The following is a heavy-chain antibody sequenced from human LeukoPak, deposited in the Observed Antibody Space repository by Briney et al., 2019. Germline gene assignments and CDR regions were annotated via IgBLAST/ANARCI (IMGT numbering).Heavy chain of an antibody. Sequence: GGSLRLSCAGSGFTLSSAWMTWVRQAPGKGLEWVGLSRSKTDGGTTDYAAPVKGRFTISRDDSKNTLYLQMNSLKAEDTAVYYCAKYCISADCYANWFGPWGQGTLVTVSS. D-gene: IGHD2-2*01. J-gene: IGHJ5*02. CDR1: GFTLSSAW. V-gene: IGHV3-15*01. CDR2: SRSKTDGGTT. CDR3: AKYCISADCYANWFGP.